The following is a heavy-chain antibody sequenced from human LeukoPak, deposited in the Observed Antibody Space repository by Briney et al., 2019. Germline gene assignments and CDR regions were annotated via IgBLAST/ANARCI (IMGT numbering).Heavy chain of an antibody. D-gene: IGHD5-12*01. CDR3: VRGGGYSGYLCYLDS. CDR2: ISGSGGST. Sequence: GGSLRLSRAASGLSFSTYTMSWVRQVPGKGLEWVSGISGSGGSTYYAYSVKGRFTISRDNSKNTLDLQMTTLRADDTAVFYCVRGGGYSGYLCYLDSWGQGTPVTVSS. J-gene: IGHJ5*02. CDR1: GLSFSTYT. V-gene: IGHV3-23*01.